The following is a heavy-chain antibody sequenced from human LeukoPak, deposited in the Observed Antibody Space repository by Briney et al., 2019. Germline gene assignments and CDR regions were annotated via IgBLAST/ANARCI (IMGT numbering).Heavy chain of an antibody. V-gene: IGHV4-59*01. CDR3: ASSPQSYDFWSGPFGMGYYYYYMDV. Sequence: PSETLSLTCTVSGGSISSYYWSWIRQPPGKGLEWIGYIYYSGSTNYNPSLKSRVTISVDTSKNQFSLKLSSVTAADTAVYYCASSPQSYDFWSGPFGMGYYYYYMDVWGKGTTVTVSS. CDR2: IYYSGST. J-gene: IGHJ6*03. D-gene: IGHD3-3*01. CDR1: GGSISSYY.